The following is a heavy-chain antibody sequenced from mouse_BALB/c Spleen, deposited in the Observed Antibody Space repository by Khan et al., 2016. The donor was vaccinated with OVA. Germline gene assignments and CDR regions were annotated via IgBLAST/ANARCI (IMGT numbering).Heavy chain of an antibody. CDR3: ARSNYYGSGRYAMNY. CDR1: GYTFTSYW. CDR2: IGPGRGSP. J-gene: IGHJ4*01. Sequence: DLVKPCASVTLSCTASGYTFTSYWITWIKQRPRTGLVCLGRIGPGRGSPSFNELFKGKAIFTLDKSSSPSYLQLTSLSSEDSAVYFSARSNYYGSGRYAMNYWGQGTSATVSS. D-gene: IGHD1-1*01. V-gene: IGHV1S41*01.